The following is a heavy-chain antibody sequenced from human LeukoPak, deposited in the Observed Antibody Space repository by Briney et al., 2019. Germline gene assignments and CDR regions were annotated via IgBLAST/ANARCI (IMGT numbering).Heavy chain of an antibody. V-gene: IGHV4-38-2*01. CDR2: IYPGGTT. D-gene: IGHD6-19*01. CDR1: GYSITSDYY. J-gene: IGHJ4*02. CDR3: AGRVAVTSAYYFDY. Sequence: SETLSLTCAVSGYSITSDYYWGWIRRPPGKGLERIGSIYPGGTTYYSPSLRSRVTISVDTSSNQFSLKLSSVTAADTAVYYCAGRVAVTSAYYFDYWGQGTLVTVSS.